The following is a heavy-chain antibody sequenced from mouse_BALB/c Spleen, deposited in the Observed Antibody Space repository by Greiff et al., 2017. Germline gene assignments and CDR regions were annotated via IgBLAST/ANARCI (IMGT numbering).Heavy chain of an antibody. V-gene: IGHV5-12-2*01. J-gene: IGHJ3*01. CDR2: ISNGGGST. CDR1: GFTFSSYT. CDR3: ATIYYDYVFAY. D-gene: IGHD2-4*01. Sequence: EVQVVESGGGLVQPGGSLKLSCAASGFTFSSYTMSWVRQTPEKRLEWVAYISNGGGSTYYPDTVKGRFTISRDNAKNTLYLQMSSLKSEDTAMYYCATIYYDYVFAYWGQGTLVTVSA.